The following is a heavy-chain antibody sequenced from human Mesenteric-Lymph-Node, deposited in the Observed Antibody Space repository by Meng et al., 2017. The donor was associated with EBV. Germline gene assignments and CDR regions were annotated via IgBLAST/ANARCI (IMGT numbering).Heavy chain of an antibody. Sequence: QITLKESGPTLVKPTQTLTRTCTVAGFSLNTYGVGVGWIRQPPGKALEWLALIYWDDDKRFRPSLRSRLTITQDTSKNQVVLAMTNMDPVDTATYYCAHRPPYNSGWAHFDFWGQGSLINVSS. D-gene: IGHD6-19*01. CDR1: GFSLNTYGVG. J-gene: IGHJ4*02. CDR3: AHRPPYNSGWAHFDF. CDR2: IYWDDDK. V-gene: IGHV2-5*02.